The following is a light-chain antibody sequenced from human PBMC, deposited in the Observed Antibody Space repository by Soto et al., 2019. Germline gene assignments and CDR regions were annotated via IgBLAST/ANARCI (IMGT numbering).Light chain of an antibody. V-gene: IGKV3-15*01. CDR3: PQYTNWPPT. CDR2: GAS. CDR1: QSVSSN. Sequence: IVMTQSPATLSVSPGERATLSCRASQSVSSNLAWYQQKPGQAPRLLIYGASTRATGIPARFSGSGSGTEFTLTISSLQSEDFAVYFCPQYTNWPPTFGQRTRLEIK. J-gene: IGKJ5*01.